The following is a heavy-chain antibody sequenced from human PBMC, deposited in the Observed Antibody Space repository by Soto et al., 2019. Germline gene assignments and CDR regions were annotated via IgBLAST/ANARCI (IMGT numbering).Heavy chain of an antibody. CDR1: GLTINTYS. Sequence: LRLSCVASGLTINTYSMMWVRQAPGKGLEWVSSISSISSYIYYADSVKGRFTISRDNAKNSLYLQMNSLRAEDTAVYYCARDRVGVTAAAPSYFDYRCQRTLVTVSS. CDR2: ISSISSYI. V-gene: IGHV3-21*01. J-gene: IGHJ4*02. D-gene: IGHD2-2*01. CDR3: ARDRVGVTAAAPSYFDY.